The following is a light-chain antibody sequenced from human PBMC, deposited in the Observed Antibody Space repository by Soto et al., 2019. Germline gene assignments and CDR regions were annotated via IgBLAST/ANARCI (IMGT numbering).Light chain of an antibody. CDR2: RAS. J-gene: IGKJ3*01. CDR1: QTISSSF. V-gene: IGKV3-20*01. CDR3: HQFGSSPLDT. Sequence: EIVLTQSPGTLSLSPGERATLSCRASQTISSSFLAWYQQKPGQAPRLLIYRASRRAPGIPDRFSGRGSWXXXTLTISRLEPEDFAVYYCHQFGSSPLDTFGPGTKVEIK.